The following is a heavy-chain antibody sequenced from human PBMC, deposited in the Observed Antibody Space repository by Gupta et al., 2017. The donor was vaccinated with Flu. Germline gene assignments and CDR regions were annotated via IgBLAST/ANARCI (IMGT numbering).Heavy chain of an antibody. V-gene: IGHV1-2*02. CDR3: ATMGRKVGATRS. CDR2: INPNRGDT. J-gene: IGHJ5*02. CDR1: GYNFIGYY. Sequence: QVLLVQSGTEVKKTGASVKVSCTASGYNFIGYYIHWVRNAPGQVREWIGWINPNRGDTNFAQKFQGRVTLTSDTSIATAYMELRILKSDDTSIYYCATMGRKVGATRSWGQGTLVTVSS. D-gene: IGHD1-26*01.